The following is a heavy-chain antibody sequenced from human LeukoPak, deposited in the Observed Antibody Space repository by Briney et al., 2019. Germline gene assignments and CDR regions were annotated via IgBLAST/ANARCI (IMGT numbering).Heavy chain of an antibody. Sequence: GASVKVSCKASGYTFTGYYMHWVRQAPGQGLEWMGWINPNSGGTNYAQKFQGRVTMTRDTSISTAYMELSRLRSDDTAVYCCASPYCGGDCYYYYGMDVWGQGTTVTVSS. J-gene: IGHJ6*02. D-gene: IGHD2-21*02. CDR1: GYTFTGYY. CDR2: INPNSGGT. CDR3: ASPYCGGDCYYYYGMDV. V-gene: IGHV1-2*02.